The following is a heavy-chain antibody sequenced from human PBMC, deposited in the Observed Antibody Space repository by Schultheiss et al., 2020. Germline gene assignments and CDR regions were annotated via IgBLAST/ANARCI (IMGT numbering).Heavy chain of an antibody. CDR1: GFTFSSYA. D-gene: IGHD6-19*01. J-gene: IGHJ4*02. V-gene: IGHV3-30*04. CDR3: AKEPSSGWYYFDH. Sequence: WGSLRLSCAASGFTFSSYAMHWVRQAPGKGLEWVAVISYDGSNKFYADSVKGRFTISRDNAKNSLYLQMNSLRAEDTAVYYCAKEPSSGWYYFDHWGQGTLVTVSS. CDR2: ISYDGSNK.